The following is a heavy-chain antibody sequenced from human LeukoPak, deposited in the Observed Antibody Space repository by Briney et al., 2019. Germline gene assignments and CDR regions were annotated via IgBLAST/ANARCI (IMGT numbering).Heavy chain of an antibody. CDR3: ARGDWYYDFWSGAQRQGYFDY. J-gene: IGHJ4*02. V-gene: IGHV4-30-2*01. D-gene: IGHD3-3*01. CDR1: GGSISSGGYS. Sequence: PSETLSLTCAVSGGSISSGGYSWSWIRQPPGKGLEWIGEINHSGSTNYNPSLKSRVTISVDTSKNQFSLKLSSVTAADTAVYYCARGDWYYDFWSGAQRQGYFDYWGQGTLVTVSS. CDR2: INHSGST.